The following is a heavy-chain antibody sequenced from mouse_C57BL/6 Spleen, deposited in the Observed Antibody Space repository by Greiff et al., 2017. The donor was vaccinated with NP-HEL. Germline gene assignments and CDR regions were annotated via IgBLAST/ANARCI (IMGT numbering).Heavy chain of an antibody. V-gene: IGHV5-9*01. CDR3: ARDYYGSRYFDY. Sequence: EVKVEESGGGLVKPGGSLKLSCAASGFTFSSYTMSWVRQTPEKRLEWVATISGGGGNTYYPDSVKGRFTISRDNAKNTLYLQMSSLRSEDTALYYCARDYYGSRYFDYWGQGTTLTVSS. CDR1: GFTFSSYT. CDR2: ISGGGGNT. D-gene: IGHD1-1*01. J-gene: IGHJ2*01.